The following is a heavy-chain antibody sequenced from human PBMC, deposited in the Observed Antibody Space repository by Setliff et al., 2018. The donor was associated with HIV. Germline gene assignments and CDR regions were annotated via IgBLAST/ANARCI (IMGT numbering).Heavy chain of an antibody. CDR1: GYTFSTYG. CDR2: ISAYNGNT. Sequence: ASVKVSCKASGYTFSTYGISWVRQAPGQGLEWMGWISAYNGNTNYAQKLQGRVTVTTDTSTSTAYMELRGLRSDDTAVYYCARDRGVYCISSSCYSPVDAFDIWGQGTMVTVS. J-gene: IGHJ3*02. V-gene: IGHV1-18*01. D-gene: IGHD2-2*01. CDR3: ARDRGVYCISSSCYSPVDAFDI.